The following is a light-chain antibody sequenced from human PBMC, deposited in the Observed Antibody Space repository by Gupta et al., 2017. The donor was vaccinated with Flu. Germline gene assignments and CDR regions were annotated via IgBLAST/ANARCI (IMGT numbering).Light chain of an antibody. CDR3: ALYVSSYNLV. J-gene: IGLJ2*01. Sequence: VSTNAYDSWYQQTPGQPQRTLSYGTDLRSSGVPDRFAGSTVGNKAALTITGAEAEDESDYYGALYVSSYNLVFGGGTKVTVL. V-gene: IGLV8-61*01. CDR1: VSTNAY. CDR2: GTD.